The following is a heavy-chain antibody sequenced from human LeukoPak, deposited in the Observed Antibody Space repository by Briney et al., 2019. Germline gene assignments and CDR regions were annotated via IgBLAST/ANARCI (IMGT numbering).Heavy chain of an antibody. Sequence: ASVKVSCKASGYIFTSYGISWVRQAPGQGLEWMGWISAYNGNTNYAQKLQGRVTMTTDTSTSTAYMELRSLRSDDTAVYYCAREGCSSTSCQPRAGYHYYMDVWGKGTTVTVSS. D-gene: IGHD2-2*01. V-gene: IGHV1-18*01. CDR2: ISAYNGNT. CDR3: AREGCSSTSCQPRAGYHYYMDV. CDR1: GYIFTSYG. J-gene: IGHJ6*03.